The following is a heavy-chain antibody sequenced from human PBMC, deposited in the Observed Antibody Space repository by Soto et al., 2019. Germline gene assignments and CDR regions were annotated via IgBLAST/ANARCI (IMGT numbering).Heavy chain of an antibody. J-gene: IGHJ4*02. CDR2: IYHSGST. D-gene: IGHD5-12*01. V-gene: IGHV4-30-2*01. Sequence: QLQLQESGSGLVKPSQTLSLTCAVSGGSISSGGYSWSWIRQPPGKGLEWIGYIYHSGSTYYNPSLEGRVTISVDRSKNQFSRKLRSVTAADTAVYYCAAGGGLPRYYWGQGTLVPVSS. CDR3: AAGGGLPRYY. CDR1: GGSISSGGYS.